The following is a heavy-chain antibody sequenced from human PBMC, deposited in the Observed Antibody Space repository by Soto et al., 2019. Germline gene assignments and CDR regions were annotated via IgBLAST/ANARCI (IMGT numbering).Heavy chain of an antibody. CDR1: GGSISSSSYY. J-gene: IGHJ4*02. CDR3: AGQLLGLGSSPFDY. CDR2: IYYSGST. V-gene: IGHV4-39*01. D-gene: IGHD6-6*01. Sequence: SETLSLTCTVSGGSISSSSYYWGWIRQPPGKGLEWIGSIYYSGSTYYNPSLKSRVTISVDTSKNQFSLKLSSVTAADTAVYYCAGQLLGLGSSPFDYWGQGTLVTVSS.